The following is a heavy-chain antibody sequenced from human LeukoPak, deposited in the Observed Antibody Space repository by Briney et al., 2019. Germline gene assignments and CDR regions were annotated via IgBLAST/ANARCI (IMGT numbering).Heavy chain of an antibody. CDR2: IYTDGST. Sequence: GGSLRLSCAASGFTVSNNYMSWVRQSPGKGLEWVSVIYTDGSTYYADSVKGRFTISRDNSKNTVYLQMNSLRAEDTAVYYCARDYLMEYSYGYFWFDPWGQGTLVTVSS. V-gene: IGHV3-53*01. D-gene: IGHD5-18*01. CDR1: GFTVSNNY. CDR3: ARDYLMEYSYGYFWFDP. J-gene: IGHJ5*02.